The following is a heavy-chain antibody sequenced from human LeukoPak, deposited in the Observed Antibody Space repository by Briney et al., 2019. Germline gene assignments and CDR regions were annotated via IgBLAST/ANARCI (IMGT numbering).Heavy chain of an antibody. J-gene: IGHJ4*02. CDR3: SRRRCSGGVCYFDY. Sequence: PGGSLRLSCATSGFTFIDYAMSWVRQAPGKGLQWVGFIRSKAHGGTTECAASVKGRFTISRDDSKGIAYLQMNGLKTEDTAVYYCSRRRCSGGVCYFDYWGQGTLVTVSS. V-gene: IGHV3-49*04. CDR1: GFTFIDYA. CDR2: IRSKAHGGTT. D-gene: IGHD2-15*01.